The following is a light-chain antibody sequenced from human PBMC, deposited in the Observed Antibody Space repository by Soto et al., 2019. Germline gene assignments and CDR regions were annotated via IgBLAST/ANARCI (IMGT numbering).Light chain of an antibody. CDR3: SASDDSLSGRV. CDR1: SSNIGSNY. J-gene: IGLJ2*01. CDR2: RNN. Sequence: QSVLTQPPSASGTPGQRVTISCSGSSSNIGSNYVSWYQQLPGTAPHLLIYRNNQRPSGVPDRFSGSKSGTSASLAISGLRSDDEADYYCSASDDSLSGRVFGVGTKVTVL. V-gene: IGLV1-47*01.